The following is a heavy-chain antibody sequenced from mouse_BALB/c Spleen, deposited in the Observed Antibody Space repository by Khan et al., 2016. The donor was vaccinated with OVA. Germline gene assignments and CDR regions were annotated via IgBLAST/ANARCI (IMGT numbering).Heavy chain of an antibody. CDR2: INPRTGYT. Sequence: VQLQQSGAELAKPGASVKMSCKASGYTFINYWILWVKQRPGPGLEWIGYINPRTGYTVYNQNFKVKATLTAAKSSRTAYMQLSSLISEDSSGYYCARRSLRWDFDYWGQGTTLTVSS. D-gene: IGHD1-1*01. CDR1: GYTFINYW. CDR3: ARRSLRWDFDY. J-gene: IGHJ2*01. V-gene: IGHV1-7*01.